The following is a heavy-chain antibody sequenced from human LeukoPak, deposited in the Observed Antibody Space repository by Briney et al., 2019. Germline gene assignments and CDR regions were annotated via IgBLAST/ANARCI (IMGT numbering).Heavy chain of an antibody. CDR2: INHSGST. D-gene: IGHD6-13*01. CDR1: GGSFSGYL. V-gene: IGHV4-34*01. CDR3: ARGDSSWLFDY. J-gene: IGHJ4*02. Sequence: SETLSLTCTVSGGSFSGYLWSWIRQPPGKGLEWIGEINHSGSTNYNPSLKSRVTISVDTSKNQFSLKLSSVTAADTAVYYCARGDSSWLFDYWGQGTLVTVSS.